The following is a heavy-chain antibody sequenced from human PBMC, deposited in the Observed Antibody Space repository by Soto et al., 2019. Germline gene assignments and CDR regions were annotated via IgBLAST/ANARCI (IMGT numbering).Heavy chain of an antibody. D-gene: IGHD3-9*01. J-gene: IGHJ6*02. CDR3: ARVGDTLTGYHPYYYGMDV. CDR2: IYYSGST. CDR1: GGSISSYY. V-gene: IGHV4-59*12. Sequence: SETLSLTCTVSGGSISSYYWSWIRQPPGKGLEWIGYIYYSGSTYYNPSLKSRVTISVDTSKNQFSLKLSSVTAADTAVYYCARVGDTLTGYHPYYYGMDVWGQGTTVTVSS.